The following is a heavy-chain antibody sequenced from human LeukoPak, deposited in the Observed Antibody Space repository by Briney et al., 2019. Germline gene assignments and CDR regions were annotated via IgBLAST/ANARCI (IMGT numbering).Heavy chain of an antibody. CDR3: ARDRYYGSGSYTDY. CDR1: GFTVSSNY. Sequence: GGSLRLSCAASGFTVSSNYMSWVRQAPGKGLEWVSVIYSGGSTYYADSVKGRFTISRDNSKNTLYLQMNSLRAEDTAVYYCARDRYYGSGSYTDYWGQGPLVTVSS. J-gene: IGHJ4*02. V-gene: IGHV3-66*01. CDR2: IYSGGST. D-gene: IGHD3-10*01.